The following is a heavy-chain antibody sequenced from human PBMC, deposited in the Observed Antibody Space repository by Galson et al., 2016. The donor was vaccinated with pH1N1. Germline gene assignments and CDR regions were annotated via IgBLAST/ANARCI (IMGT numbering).Heavy chain of an antibody. V-gene: IGHV5-51*01. CDR3: AREEPSGLYSH. Sequence: QSGAEVKKSGESLKISCEASGYTFTDYWIGWVRQTPGTGLEWIGHIYPRDSDTRYRPSFQGHVTLSADQSISSAYRQRSSLKASDSGIYYGAREEPSGLYSHWGEGTQVSVSS. CDR1: GYTFTDYW. CDR2: IYPRDSDT. J-gene: IGHJ4*02. D-gene: IGHD3-22*01.